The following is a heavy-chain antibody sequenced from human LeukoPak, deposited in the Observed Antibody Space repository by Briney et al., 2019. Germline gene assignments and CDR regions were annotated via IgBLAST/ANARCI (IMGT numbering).Heavy chain of an antibody. CDR1: GFTFSDYY. D-gene: IGHD6-19*01. CDR2: ISSSGSTI. V-gene: IGHV3-11*01. Sequence: NPGGSLRLSCAASGFTFSDYYMSWIRQAPGKGLEWVSYISSSGSTIYYADSVKGRFTISRDNAKNSLYLQMNSLRAEDTAVYYCARGARSGIAVALYYFDYWGQGTLVTVSS. CDR3: ARGARSGIAVALYYFDY. J-gene: IGHJ4*02.